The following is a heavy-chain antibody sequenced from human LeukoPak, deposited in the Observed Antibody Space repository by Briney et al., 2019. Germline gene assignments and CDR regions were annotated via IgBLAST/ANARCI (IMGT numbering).Heavy chain of an antibody. CDR1: GFTFSSYS. CDR3: ARSKTRNYWYGMDV. V-gene: IGHV3-21*01. CDR2: ISSSSSYI. J-gene: IGHJ6*02. Sequence: GGSLRLSCAASGFTFSSYSMNWVRQAPGKGLEWVSSISSSSSYIYYADSVKGRFTISRDNAKNSLYLQMNSLRAEDTAVYYCARSKTRNYWYGMDVWGQGTTVTVSS.